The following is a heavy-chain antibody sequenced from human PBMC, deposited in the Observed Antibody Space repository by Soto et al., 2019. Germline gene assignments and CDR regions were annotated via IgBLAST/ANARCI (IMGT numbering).Heavy chain of an antibody. CDR2: ISHDGEKK. CDR3: ARENSATNLAS. V-gene: IGHV3-30*03. J-gene: IGHJ4*02. CDR1: GFVFNDFR. D-gene: IGHD6-13*01. Sequence: GGSLRRSCLGYGFVFNDFRLHWVRQAPCKGLEWLGVISHDGEKKYYAGSVKGRFAISTDKSNDTVFLHLSSLTPDDTAVYFCARENSATNLASWAPGTLVTPSS.